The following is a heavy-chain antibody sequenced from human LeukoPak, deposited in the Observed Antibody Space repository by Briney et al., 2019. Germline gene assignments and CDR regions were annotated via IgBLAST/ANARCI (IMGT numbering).Heavy chain of an antibody. J-gene: IGHJ4*02. CDR3: AREGYGSGTN. V-gene: IGHV4-59*01. Sequence: SETLSLTCTVSGGSISSYYWSWIRQPPGKGLEWIGYIYYSGSTNYNPSLKSRVTISVDTSKNQFSLKLSSVTAADTAVYYCAREGYGSGTNWGQGTLVTVSS. CDR2: IYYSGST. D-gene: IGHD3-10*01. CDR1: GGSISSYY.